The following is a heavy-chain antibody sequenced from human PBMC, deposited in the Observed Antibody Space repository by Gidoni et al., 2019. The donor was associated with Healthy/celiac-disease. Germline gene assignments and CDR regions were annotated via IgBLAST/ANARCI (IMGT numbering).Heavy chain of an antibody. J-gene: IGHJ4*02. V-gene: IGHV4-34*01. CDR2: CNHSGST. CDR1: GGSFGGYD. CDR3: ARGHCYNLNGRCRCLSLYYFDY. D-gene: IGHD2-15*01. Sequence: QVQLQQWGAGLLKPSETLSLTCAVYGGSFGGYDWSWIRQPPGQGLEWIGECNHSGSTNYNPALKSRVTISVDTSKNQFSLKLSSVTAADTAVYYCARGHCYNLNGRCRCLSLYYFDYWGQGTLVTVSS.